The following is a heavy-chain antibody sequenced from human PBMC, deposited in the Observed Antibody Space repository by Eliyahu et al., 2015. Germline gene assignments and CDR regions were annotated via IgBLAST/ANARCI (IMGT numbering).Heavy chain of an antibody. V-gene: IGHV3-15*01. Sequence: EVQLVESGGDLVKPGGSLRLSCVVSGFTFGNAWMNWVRQAPGKGLEWVGLIRSTTDGGTTEYSAPVKGRFTISRDDSKSTVYLEMNSLKTEDTAVYYCSDRDREGSTDWDVWGQGTMVTVSS. CDR3: SDRDREGSTDWDV. D-gene: IGHD2-21*01. CDR1: GFTFGNAW. J-gene: IGHJ6*02. CDR2: IRSTTDGGTT.